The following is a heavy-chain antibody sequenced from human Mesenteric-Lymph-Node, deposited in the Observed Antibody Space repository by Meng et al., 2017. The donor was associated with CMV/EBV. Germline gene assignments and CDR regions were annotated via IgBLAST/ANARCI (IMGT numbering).Heavy chain of an antibody. D-gene: IGHD3-22*01. V-gene: IGHV4-39*07. CDR1: GGYISSSSYY. CDR3: ARDGDYYDSSGYNPFDY. CDR2: IYYSGST. J-gene: IGHJ4*02. Sequence: QRQLQESGPGLVKPSETLSLTCTVAGGYISSSSYYWGWIRQPPGKGLEWIGSIYYSGSTYYNPSLKSRVTISVDTSKNQFSLKLSSVTAADTAVYYCARDGDYYDSSGYNPFDYWGQGTLVTVSS.